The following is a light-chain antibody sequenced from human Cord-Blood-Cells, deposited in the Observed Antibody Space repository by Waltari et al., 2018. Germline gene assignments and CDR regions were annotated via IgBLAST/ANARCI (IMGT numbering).Light chain of an antibody. CDR2: AAS. J-gene: IGKJ1*01. CDR1: PSISSY. V-gene: IGKV1-39*01. CDR3: QQSYSTPQT. Sequence: DNQMNQFPSSLSASVGDRVPIPCRAKPSISSYLNWYQQKPGKAPKLLIYAASSLKSGVPSRFSGSGSGTDFTLTISSLQPEDFATYYCQQSYSTPQTFGQGTKVEIK.